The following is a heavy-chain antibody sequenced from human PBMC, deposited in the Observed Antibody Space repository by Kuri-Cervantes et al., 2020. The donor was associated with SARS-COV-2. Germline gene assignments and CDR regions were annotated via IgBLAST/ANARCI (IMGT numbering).Heavy chain of an antibody. CDR3: ARDNIVVVPAADKSDFDY. J-gene: IGHJ4*02. CDR2: ISGSGGST. CDR1: GFTFSSYA. V-gene: IGHV3-23*01. Sequence: GGSLRLSCAASGFTFSSYAMSWVRQAPGKGLEWVSAISGSGGSTYYADSVKGRFTISRDNAKNSLYLQMNSLRAEDTAVYYCARDNIVVVPAADKSDFDYWGQGTLVTVSS. D-gene: IGHD2-2*01.